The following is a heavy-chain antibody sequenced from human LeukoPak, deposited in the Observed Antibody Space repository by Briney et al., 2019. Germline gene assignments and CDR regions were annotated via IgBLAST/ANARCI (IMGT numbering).Heavy chain of an antibody. J-gene: IGHJ6*03. D-gene: IGHD3-10*01. V-gene: IGHV4-34*01. CDR2: INHSGST. Sequence: SETLSLTCRVYGGSFSGYYWSWIRQSPGRRLEWLGEINHSGSTNYHPSLRSRLTISVDKSNNKFSLNMTSVTAGDTAVYFCARQLYVSGSYYAPMDVWGKGTTVTISS. CDR1: GGSFSGYY. CDR3: ARQLYVSGSYYAPMDV.